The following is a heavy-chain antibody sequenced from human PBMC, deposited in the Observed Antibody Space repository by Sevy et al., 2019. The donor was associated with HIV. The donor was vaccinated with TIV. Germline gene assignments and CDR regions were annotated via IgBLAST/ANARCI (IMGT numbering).Heavy chain of an antibody. V-gene: IGHV3-7*01. Sequence: GGSLRLSCAASGFTFSKHWMSWVRQAPGKGLEWVANIQEDGSGKYYVDAVKGRFTISRDNAKNSLYLQMNSLRAEDTAVYYCATDPFSVTSSNDYMDVWGKGTTVTVSS. CDR1: GFTFSKHW. J-gene: IGHJ6*03. D-gene: IGHD4-17*01. CDR2: IQEDGSGK. CDR3: ATDPFSVTSSNDYMDV.